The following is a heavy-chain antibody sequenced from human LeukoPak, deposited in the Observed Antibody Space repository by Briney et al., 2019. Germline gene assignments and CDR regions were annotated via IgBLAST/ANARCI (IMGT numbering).Heavy chain of an antibody. V-gene: IGHV4-30-4*08. Sequence: SETLSLTCTVSGVSISSGDYYWSWIRQPPGKGLEWNGYIYYSGSTYYNPSLKSRVTISVDTSKNQFSLKLNSVTAADTAVYYCARDRPLYCSGGTCRPFDYWGQGTLVTVSS. D-gene: IGHD2-15*01. CDR3: ARDRPLYCSGGTCRPFDY. CDR2: IYYSGST. J-gene: IGHJ4*02. CDR1: GVSISSGDYY.